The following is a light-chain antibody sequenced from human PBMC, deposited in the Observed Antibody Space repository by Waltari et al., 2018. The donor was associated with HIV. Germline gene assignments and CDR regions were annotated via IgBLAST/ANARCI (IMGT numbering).Light chain of an antibody. V-gene: IGLV1-47*01. CDR2: KNI. CDR1: SSNIGNDN. Sequence: QSVLTQPPSASGTPGQRVTISCSGSSSNIGNDNVYWYQQLPGTTPKLLISKNIQRPSGVPYRFAGSKSGTSAYLAISGLRSEDEADYYCVGWDASLSAYVFGAGTKVTVL. CDR3: VGWDASLSAYV. J-gene: IGLJ1*01.